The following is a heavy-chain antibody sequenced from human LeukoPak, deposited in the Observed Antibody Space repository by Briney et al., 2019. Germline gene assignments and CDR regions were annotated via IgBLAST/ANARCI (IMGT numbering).Heavy chain of an antibody. Sequence: ASVKVSCKASGYTFTSYYMHWVRQAPGQGLEWMGIINPSGGSTSYAQKFQGRVTMTRDTSTSTVYMELSSLGSEDTAVYYCARDIVVVVAATPYYYYGMDVWGQGTTVTVSS. D-gene: IGHD2-15*01. CDR3: ARDIVVVVAATPYYYYGMDV. J-gene: IGHJ6*02. V-gene: IGHV1-46*01. CDR1: GYTFTSYY. CDR2: INPSGGST.